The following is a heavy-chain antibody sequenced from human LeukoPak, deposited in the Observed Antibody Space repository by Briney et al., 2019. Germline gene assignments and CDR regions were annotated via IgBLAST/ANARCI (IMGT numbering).Heavy chain of an antibody. V-gene: IGHV4-31*03. Sequence: SETLSLTCTVSGGSISSGGYYWSWIRQHPGKGLEWIGYIYYSGSTYYNPSLKSRVTISVDTSKNKFSLKLSSVTAADTAVYYCARDGYGSGSYYYWGQGTLVTVSS. CDR1: GGSISSGGYY. J-gene: IGHJ4*02. D-gene: IGHD3-10*01. CDR3: ARDGYGSGSYYY. CDR2: IYYSGST.